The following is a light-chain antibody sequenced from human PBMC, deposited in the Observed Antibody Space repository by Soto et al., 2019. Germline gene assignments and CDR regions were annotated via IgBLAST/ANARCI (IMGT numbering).Light chain of an antibody. Sequence: EIVMTQSPATLSVSPGERATLSCRASQSVSINLAWYQQKPGQAPRLRIYDASSRATGIPDRFSGGGSGTDFTLTISSLQSEDFAVYYCQQYNNWPWTFGQGIKVDIK. CDR3: QQYNNWPWT. CDR2: DAS. V-gene: IGKV3D-15*01. J-gene: IGKJ1*01. CDR1: QSVSIN.